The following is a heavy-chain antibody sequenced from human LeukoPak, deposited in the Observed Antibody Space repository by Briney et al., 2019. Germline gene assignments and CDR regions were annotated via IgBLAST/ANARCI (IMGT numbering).Heavy chain of an antibody. CDR3: AKDSLSYYYDSSGSLDY. CDR1: GLPIGDFA. CDR2: ISGDGVST. V-gene: IGHV3-43*02. J-gene: IGHJ4*02. D-gene: IGHD3-22*01. Sequence: GGSLRLSCVASGLPIGDFAMHWVRQAPGKGLEWVSLISGDGVSTFYADSVKGRFTISRDNSKNSLYLQMNSLRTEDTALYYCAKDSLSYYYDSSGSLDYWGQGTLVTVSS.